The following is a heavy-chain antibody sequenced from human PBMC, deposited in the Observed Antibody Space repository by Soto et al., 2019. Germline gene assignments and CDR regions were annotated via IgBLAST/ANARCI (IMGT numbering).Heavy chain of an antibody. CDR3: AKDRGPRYFDNWFDP. D-gene: IGHD3-9*01. J-gene: IGHJ5*02. Sequence: PGGSLRLSCAASGFTVSSNYMSWVRLAPGRGLEWVSIIYSSGGTYYADSVKDRFTISRDNSRNTLYLQILGLRAEDSAVYYCAKDRGPRYFDNWFDPWGQGTLVTVSS. CDR1: GFTVSSNY. V-gene: IGHV3-66*01. CDR2: IYSSGGT.